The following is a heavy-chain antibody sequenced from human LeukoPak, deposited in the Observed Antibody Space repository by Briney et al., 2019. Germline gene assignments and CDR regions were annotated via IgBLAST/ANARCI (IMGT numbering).Heavy chain of an antibody. V-gene: IGHV3-23*01. Sequence: GGSPRPSCTASGLIFRNYAMTWVRQAPRKGLEWVSTISGDGTETFYADSVKGRFTISRDNSKNTHYLQMSSLRAEDTGIYYCAKGGHYSFFDYWGQGTLVTVSS. D-gene: IGHD4-11*01. J-gene: IGHJ4*02. CDR1: GLIFRNYA. CDR3: AKGGHYSFFDY. CDR2: ISGDGTET.